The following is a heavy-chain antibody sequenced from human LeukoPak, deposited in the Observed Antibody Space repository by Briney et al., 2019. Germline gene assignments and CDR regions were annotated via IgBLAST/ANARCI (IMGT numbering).Heavy chain of an antibody. V-gene: IGHV3-7*01. Sequence: WLSNIKQDVSETYYVHSVKGRLTISREKAKNSLYLQMNSLRAEDTAVYYCARVGGDDCFDYWGQGTLVTVSS. D-gene: IGHD4-17*01. CDR2: IKQDVSET. CDR3: ARVGGDDCFDY. J-gene: IGHJ4*02.